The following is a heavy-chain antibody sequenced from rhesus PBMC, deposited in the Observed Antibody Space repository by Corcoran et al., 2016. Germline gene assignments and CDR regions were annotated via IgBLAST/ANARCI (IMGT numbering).Heavy chain of an antibody. CDR3: ARGYSGYLFDY. Sequence: EVQLVQSGAEVKKPGASVKLSCKASGNTFTAHYLHWVRQAPGKGLEWMGRVDPEDGEADYAQKFQDRVTITADMSTDTAYMELSSLRSEDTAVYYCARGYSGYLFDYWGQGVLVTVSS. CDR2: VDPEDGEA. D-gene: IGHD5-24*01. V-gene: IGHV1-111*02. CDR1: GNTFTAHY. J-gene: IGHJ4*01.